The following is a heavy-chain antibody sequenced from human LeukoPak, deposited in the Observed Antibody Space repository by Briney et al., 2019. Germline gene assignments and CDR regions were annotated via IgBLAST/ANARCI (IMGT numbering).Heavy chain of an antibody. CDR1: GFTYSSYW. V-gene: IGHV3-74*01. Sequence: GVSLRLSCATSGFTYSSYWMQWVRQDPGKELLWVSRISPDGRTTNYADSVKGRFTISRDNSKNTLYLQMNSLRAEDAAVYYCAKDFISDDYAPNTFDIWGQGTMVTVSS. J-gene: IGHJ3*02. CDR3: AKDFISDDYAPNTFDI. D-gene: IGHD3-16*01. CDR2: ISPDGRTT.